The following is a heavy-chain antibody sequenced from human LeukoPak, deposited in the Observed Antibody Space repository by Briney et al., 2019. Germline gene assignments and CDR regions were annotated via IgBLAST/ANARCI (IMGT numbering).Heavy chain of an antibody. CDR1: IFTFSDYY. V-gene: IGHV3-11*01. CDR3: ARPLERWELAFDY. CDR2: ISSSGSTI. Sequence: GGSLRLSCAASIFTFSDYYMSWIRQAPGEGLEWVSYISSSGSTIYYADSVKGRFTISRDNAKNSLYLQMNSLRAEDTAVYYCARPLERWELAFDYWGQGTLVTVSS. J-gene: IGHJ4*02. D-gene: IGHD3-10*01.